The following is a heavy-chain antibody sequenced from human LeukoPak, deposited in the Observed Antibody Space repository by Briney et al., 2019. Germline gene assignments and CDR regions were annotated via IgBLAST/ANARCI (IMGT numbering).Heavy chain of an antibody. V-gene: IGHV1-2*02. CDR1: VYTFTGYY. CDR3: ARDKPPYSSGWYREDWFDP. Sequence: GASVKVSCKASVYTFTGYYMHWVRQAPGQGLEWMGWINPNSGGTNYAQKFQGRVTMTRDTSISTAYMELSRLRSDDTAVCYCARDKPPYSSGWYREDWFDPWGQGTLVTVSS. D-gene: IGHD6-19*01. CDR2: INPNSGGT. J-gene: IGHJ5*02.